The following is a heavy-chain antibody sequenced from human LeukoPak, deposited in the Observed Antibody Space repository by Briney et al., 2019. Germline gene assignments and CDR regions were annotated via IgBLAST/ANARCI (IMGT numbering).Heavy chain of an antibody. CDR3: AKTSLGVITPLGY. V-gene: IGHV3-23*01. CDR2: ISGSGGST. J-gene: IGHJ4*02. Sequence: GGSLRLSCAASGFTFSSYAMSWVRQAPGKGLEWVSAISGSGGSTYYADSVKGRFTISRDNPKNTLYLQMNSLRAEDTVVYYCAKTSLGVITPLGYWGQGTLVTVSS. CDR1: GFTFSSYA. D-gene: IGHD3-22*01.